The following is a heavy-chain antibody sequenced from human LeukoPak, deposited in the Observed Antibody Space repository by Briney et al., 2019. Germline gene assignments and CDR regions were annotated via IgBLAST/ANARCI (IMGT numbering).Heavy chain of an antibody. CDR2: ISGDSRYI. Sequence: GGSLRLSCAASGFTFSSYSMNWVRQAPGKGLEWVSAISGDSRYIYYADSVRGRFTISRDNAENSLYLQMNSLRVEDTAVYYCARGKYGGYFIDYWGQGTLVTVSS. CDR3: ARGKYGGYFIDY. V-gene: IGHV3-21*01. D-gene: IGHD5-12*01. CDR1: GFTFSSYS. J-gene: IGHJ4*02.